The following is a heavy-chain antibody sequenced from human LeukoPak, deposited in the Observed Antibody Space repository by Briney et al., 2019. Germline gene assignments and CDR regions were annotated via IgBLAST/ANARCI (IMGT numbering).Heavy chain of an antibody. CDR3: TATILTGYSN. CDR2: IKSKTDGGTT. J-gene: IGHJ4*02. D-gene: IGHD3-9*01. CDR1: GFTVSSNY. Sequence: GGSLRLSCAASGFTVSSNYMSWVRQAPGKGLEWVGRIKSKTDGGTTDYAAPVKGRFTISRDDSKNTLYLQMNSLKTEDTAVYYCTATILTGYSNWGQGTLVTVSS. V-gene: IGHV3-15*01.